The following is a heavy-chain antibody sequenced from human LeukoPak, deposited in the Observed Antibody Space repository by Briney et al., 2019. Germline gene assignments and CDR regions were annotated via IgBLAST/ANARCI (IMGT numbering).Heavy chain of an antibody. V-gene: IGHV3-21*01. Sequence: GGSLRLSCAASGFTFSSYSMNWVRQAPGKGLEWVSSISSSSSYIYYADSVKGRFTISRDDAKNSLYLQMNSLRAEDTAVYYCAREGVAAAGAFDNWGQGTLVTVSA. D-gene: IGHD6-13*01. CDR1: GFTFSSYS. CDR3: AREGVAAAGAFDN. CDR2: ISSSSSYI. J-gene: IGHJ4*02.